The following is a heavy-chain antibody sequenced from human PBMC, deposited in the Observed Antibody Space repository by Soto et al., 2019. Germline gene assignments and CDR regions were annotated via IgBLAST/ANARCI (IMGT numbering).Heavy chain of an antibody. CDR3: ARQPSP. J-gene: IGHJ5*02. V-gene: IGHV4-30-2*01. CDR1: GGSISSGGYS. CDR2: IYHSGST. Sequence: QLQLQESGSGLVKPSQTLSLTCAVSGGSISSGGYSWSWIRQPPGKGLEWIGYIYHSGSTYYNPSLTGRVTISVDRSKSLFSRKLSSVTAAETAVYYCARQPSPGGQGTLGTVSS.